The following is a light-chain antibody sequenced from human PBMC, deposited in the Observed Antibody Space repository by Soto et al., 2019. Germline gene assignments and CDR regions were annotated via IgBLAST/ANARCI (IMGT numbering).Light chain of an antibody. Sequence: QSVLTQPASVSGSPGQSITISCTGTSSTVGGFNVVSWYQQHPGKAPKVIIYEGIKRPSGVSNRFSGSNSGSTASLTISGLQAEDEDDYYCCSYVGATTYVFGTGTKVT. CDR1: SSTVGGFNV. J-gene: IGLJ1*01. V-gene: IGLV2-23*01. CDR2: EGI. CDR3: CSYVGATTYV.